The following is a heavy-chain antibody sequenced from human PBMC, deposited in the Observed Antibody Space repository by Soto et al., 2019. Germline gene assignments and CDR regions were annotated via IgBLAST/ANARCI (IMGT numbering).Heavy chain of an antibody. J-gene: IGHJ6*03. CDR2: ISSNGGST. CDR1: GFTFSSYA. Sequence: GGSLRLSCAASGFTFSSYATHWVRQAPGKGLEYVSAISSNGGSTYYANSVKGRFTISRDNSKNTLYLQMGSLRAEDMAVYYCARDYYDFWSGYQTYYYYYYMDVWGKGTTVTVSS. D-gene: IGHD3-3*01. CDR3: ARDYYDFWSGYQTYYYYYYMDV. V-gene: IGHV3-64*01.